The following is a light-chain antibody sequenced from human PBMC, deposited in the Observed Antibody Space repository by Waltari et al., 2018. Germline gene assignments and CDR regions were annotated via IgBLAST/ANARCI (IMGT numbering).Light chain of an antibody. J-gene: IGKJ2*01. V-gene: IGKV1-5*03. CDR3: QQYSSFST. Sequence: TQMTQPASSLSASIGDGVTIPCRASQGVGTWLAWYQQKPGKAPKLLIYLVSSLDSGVPSRFSGSGSGTGFTLTISSLRPDDFATDSCQQYSSFSTLGQGTKV. CDR1: QGVGTW. CDR2: LVS.